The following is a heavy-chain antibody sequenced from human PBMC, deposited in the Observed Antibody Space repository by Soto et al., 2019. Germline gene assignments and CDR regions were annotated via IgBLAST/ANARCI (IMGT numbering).Heavy chain of an antibody. D-gene: IGHD2-15*01. J-gene: IGHJ4*02. CDR2: IYPGDSDT. V-gene: IGHV5-51*01. CDR1: GFSFASSW. Sequence: GESLKISCKDSGFSFASSWIGWVRQMPGKGLEWMGVIYPGDSDTRYSPSFQGQVTISADKSISTAYLQWSSLKASDTAMYYCARGXYRVLEFWGQGTLVTVSS. CDR3: ARGXYRVLEF.